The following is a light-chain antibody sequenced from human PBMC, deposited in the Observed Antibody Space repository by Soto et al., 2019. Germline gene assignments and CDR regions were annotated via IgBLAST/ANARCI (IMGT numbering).Light chain of an antibody. CDR2: EVT. CDR3: SSYTSSSTRV. Sequence: QSALTQPDSVSGSPGHSIAISCTGNSSDVGGYNYVSWYQQHPGKDPQLIIYEVTIRPSGVFNRFSGSKSCNTASLTFSGLQAEDEADYYCSSYTSSSTRVFGTGTKVTVL. CDR1: SSDVGGYNY. J-gene: IGLJ1*01. V-gene: IGLV2-14*01.